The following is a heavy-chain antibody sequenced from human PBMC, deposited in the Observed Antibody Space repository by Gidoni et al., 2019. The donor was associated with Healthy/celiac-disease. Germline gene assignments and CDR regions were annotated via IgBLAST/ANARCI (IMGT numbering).Heavy chain of an antibody. CDR1: GGTFSSYA. Sequence: QVQLVQSGAEVKKPGSSVKVSCKASGGTFSSYAISWVRQAPGQGLEWMGRIIPILGIANYAQKFQGRVTITADKSTSTAYMELSSLRSEDTAVYYCARDRGGAVARFGATWGQGTLVTVSS. CDR3: ARDRGGAVARFGAT. D-gene: IGHD6-19*01. CDR2: IIPILGIA. V-gene: IGHV1-69*04. J-gene: IGHJ4*02.